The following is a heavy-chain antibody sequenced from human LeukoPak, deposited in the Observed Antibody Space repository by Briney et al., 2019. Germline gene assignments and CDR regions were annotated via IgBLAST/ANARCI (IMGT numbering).Heavy chain of an antibody. CDR2: IFWNDEE. CDR3: ARISYNIAWYEDY. Sequence: SGPVLVKPTETLTLTCSVSGFSLSNARMGVSWIRQPPGKALEWLVHIFWNDEEFYSTSLRTRLTISKDTSKSQVVLTMTNMDPADTATYYCARISYNIAWYEDYWGQGTLITVSS. D-gene: IGHD6-19*01. V-gene: IGHV2-26*01. J-gene: IGHJ4*02. CDR1: GFSLSNARMG.